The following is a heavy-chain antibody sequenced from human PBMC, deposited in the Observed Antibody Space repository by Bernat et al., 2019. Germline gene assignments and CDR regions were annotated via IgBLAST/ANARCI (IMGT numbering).Heavy chain of an antibody. D-gene: IGHD5-24*01. V-gene: IGHV3-30-3*01. CDR2: ISYDGSNK. Sequence: QVQLVESGGGVVQPGRSLRLSCAASGFTFSSYAMHWVRQAPGKGLEWVAVISYDGSNKYYADSVKGRFTISRDNSKNTLYLQMNSLRAEDTAVYYCAKDLEMATIRGKYYYYGMDVWGQGTTVTVSS. J-gene: IGHJ6*02. CDR3: AKDLEMATIRGKYYYYGMDV. CDR1: GFTFSSYA.